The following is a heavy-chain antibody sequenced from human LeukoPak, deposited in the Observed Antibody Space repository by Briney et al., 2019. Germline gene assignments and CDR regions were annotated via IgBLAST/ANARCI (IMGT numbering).Heavy chain of an antibody. CDR2: IGGDGGGGT. CDR1: GFAFSTYT. D-gene: IGHD3-10*01. V-gene: IGHV3-23*01. CDR3: VKDFGRNLGGPGY. Sequence: GGSLRLSCAASGFAFSTYTMAWVRQAPGGGLEWVSGIGGDGGGGTYYADSVKGRFAISRDNSKSTLYLQMNSLRAEDTAVYYCVKDFGRNLGGPGYWGRGTLVTVSS. J-gene: IGHJ4*02.